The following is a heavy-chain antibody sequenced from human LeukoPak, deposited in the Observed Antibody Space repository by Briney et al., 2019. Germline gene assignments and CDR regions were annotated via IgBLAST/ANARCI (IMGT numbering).Heavy chain of an antibody. V-gene: IGHV4-59*01. CDR2: IYYSGST. D-gene: IGHD4-11*01. J-gene: IGHJ5*02. CDR3: ARTVTTNWFDP. CDR1: GGSISSYY. Sequence: SETLSLTCTVSGGSISSYYWSWIRQPPGKGLEWIGYIYYSGSTNYNPSLKSRVTISVDTSKNQFSLKLSSVTAADTAVYYCARTVTTNWFDPWGQGTLVTVSS.